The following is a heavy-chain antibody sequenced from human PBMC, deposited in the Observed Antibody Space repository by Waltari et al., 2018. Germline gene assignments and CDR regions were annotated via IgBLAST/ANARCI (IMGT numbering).Heavy chain of an antibody. D-gene: IGHD3-10*01. CDR3: ARSYYYGPLDY. CDR2: IYHSGST. Sequence: QVQLQESGPGLVKPSETLSLTCAVSGYSISSGYYCGWIRQPPGKGLEWIGSIYHSGSTYYNPSLKSRVTISVDTSKNQFSLKLSSVTAADTAVYYCARSYYYGPLDYWGQGTLVTVSS. V-gene: IGHV4-38-2*01. CDR1: GYSISSGYY. J-gene: IGHJ4*02.